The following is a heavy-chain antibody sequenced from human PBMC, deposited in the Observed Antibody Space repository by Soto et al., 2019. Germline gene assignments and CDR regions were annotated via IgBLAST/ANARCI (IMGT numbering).Heavy chain of an antibody. Sequence: QITLKESGPTLVNPTQTLTLTCTFSGFSLTTGGVGVGWIRQPPGKALEWLALIYWDDDKRYSPSLKSRLTITKTTSKNQVVLTLTNIDPVDTAKFYCAHVSTSNSGSYRYSDPWGQGTLVTVPS. D-gene: IGHD3-16*02. J-gene: IGHJ5*02. CDR1: GFSLTTGGVG. CDR3: AHVSTSNSGSYRYSDP. CDR2: IYWDDDK. V-gene: IGHV2-5*02.